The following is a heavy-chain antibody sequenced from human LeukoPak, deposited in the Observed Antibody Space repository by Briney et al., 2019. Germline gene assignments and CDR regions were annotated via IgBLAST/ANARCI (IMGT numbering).Heavy chain of an antibody. D-gene: IGHD3-22*01. J-gene: IGHJ3*02. CDR1: GFSFRAYT. V-gene: IGHV3-21*06. Sequence: PGGSLRLSCAASGFSFRAYTMNWVRQAPGKGLEWVSSVNPIHAYQFYADSVKGRFTISRDNVKNSLFLQMDSLRAEDTAVYYCARDRDYYDSNSFSPDAFDIWGQGTMVTVSS. CDR2: VNPIHAYQ. CDR3: ARDRDYYDSNSFSPDAFDI.